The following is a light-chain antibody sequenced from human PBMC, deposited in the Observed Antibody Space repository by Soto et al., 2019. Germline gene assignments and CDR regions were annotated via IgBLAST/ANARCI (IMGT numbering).Light chain of an antibody. J-gene: IGKJ1*01. V-gene: IGKV3-11*01. CDR2: DAS. Sequence: EVVLTQSPVTLTLSPGEIATISCRASQSVSSYLAWYQQKPGQAPRLLIYDASNRATGIPARFSGSGSGTDFTLTISSLEPEDFAVYYCQQRSNWPWTFGQRTKVDVK. CDR3: QQRSNWPWT. CDR1: QSVSSY.